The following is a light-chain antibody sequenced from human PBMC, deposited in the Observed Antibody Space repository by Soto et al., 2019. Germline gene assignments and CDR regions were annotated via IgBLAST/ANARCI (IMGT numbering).Light chain of an antibody. CDR2: GAS. V-gene: IGKV3-15*01. Sequence: EIVMTQSPGTLSLSPGERATLSCRASQSVSSNLAWYQQIPGQAPRLLIYGASTRATGIPARFSGRGSGTEFTLAISSLQSEDFAVYYCQQYNDWTQTFGLGTKVDI. CDR3: QQYNDWTQT. J-gene: IGKJ1*01. CDR1: QSVSSN.